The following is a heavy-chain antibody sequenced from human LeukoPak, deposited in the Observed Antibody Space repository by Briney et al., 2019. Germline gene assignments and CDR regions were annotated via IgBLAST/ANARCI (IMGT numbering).Heavy chain of an antibody. J-gene: IGHJ4*02. CDR3: AKDRPNSAYDI. CDR2: ISGSGGDT. CDR1: GFTFSSYA. D-gene: IGHD5-12*01. Sequence: GGSLRLSCAASGFTFSSYAMTWVRQAPGKGLEWVSTISGSGGDTYYTDSVKGRFTISRDNSKNTLYLQLNTLRAEDTAVYYCAKDRPNSAYDIRGQGVLVTVSS. V-gene: IGHV3-23*01.